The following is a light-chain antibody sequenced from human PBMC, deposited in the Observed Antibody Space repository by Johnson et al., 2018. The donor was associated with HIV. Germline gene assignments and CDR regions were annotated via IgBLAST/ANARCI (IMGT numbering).Light chain of an antibody. CDR1: SSNIGTNS. CDR2: ENN. Sequence: QAVLTQPPSVSAAPGQKVTISCSGSSSNIGTNSVSWYQQLPGTAPSLLIYENNKRPSGIPDRFSGSKSGTSATLGITGLQTGDEADYYCGTWDSSLSAGGVFGTGTKVTVL. V-gene: IGLV1-51*02. CDR3: GTWDSSLSAGGV. J-gene: IGLJ1*01.